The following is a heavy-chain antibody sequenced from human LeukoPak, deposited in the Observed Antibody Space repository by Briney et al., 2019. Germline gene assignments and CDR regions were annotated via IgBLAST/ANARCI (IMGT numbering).Heavy chain of an antibody. CDR2: IWYDGSNK. D-gene: IGHD3-10*01. Sequence: GGSLRLSCAASGFTFSSYGMHRVRQAPGKGLEWVAVIWYDGSNKYYADSVKGRFTISRDNSKNTLYLQMNSLRAEDTAVYYCAREGGGYGSGSYYKELDYWGQGTLVTVSS. CDR1: GFTFSSYG. CDR3: AREGGGYGSGSYYKELDY. J-gene: IGHJ4*02. V-gene: IGHV3-33*01.